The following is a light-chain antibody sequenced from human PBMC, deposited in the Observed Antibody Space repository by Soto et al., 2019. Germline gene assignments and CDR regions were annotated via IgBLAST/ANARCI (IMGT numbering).Light chain of an antibody. CDR3: MQALQTPYT. CDR2: LGS. CDR1: QSLLHSNGYNF. J-gene: IGKJ2*01. Sequence: DIVMTQSPLSPPVTPGEPASISCRSSQSLLHSNGYNFLDWYLQKPGQSPQLLIYLGSNRASGVPDRFSGSGSGTDFTLRISTVEAEDVGIYYCMQALQTPYTFGQGTKLEIK. V-gene: IGKV2-28*01.